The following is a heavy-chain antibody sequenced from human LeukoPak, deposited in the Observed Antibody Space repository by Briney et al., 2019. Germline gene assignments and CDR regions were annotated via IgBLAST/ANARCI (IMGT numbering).Heavy chain of an antibody. J-gene: IGHJ6*04. CDR1: GGSISSYY. D-gene: IGHD3-9*01. V-gene: IGHV4-59*01. CDR2: IYYSGST. Sequence: PSETLSLTCIVSGGSISSYYWSWIRQPPGKGLEWIGYIYYSGSTNYNPSLKSRVTISVDTSKNQFSLKLSSVTAADTAVYYCAREFYDILTGYYYGMDVWGKGTTVTVSS. CDR3: AREFYDILTGYYYGMDV.